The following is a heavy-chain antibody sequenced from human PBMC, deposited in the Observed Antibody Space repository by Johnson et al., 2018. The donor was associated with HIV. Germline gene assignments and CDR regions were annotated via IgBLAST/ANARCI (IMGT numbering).Heavy chain of an antibody. CDR2: INWNGGST. J-gene: IGHJ3*02. CDR1: GFTFDDYG. CDR3: AKSDYPGIAVAGSAYDDAFDI. Sequence: EVQLVESGGGVVRPGGSLRLSCAASGFTFDDYGMSWVRQAPGKGLEWVSGINWNGGSTGYADSVKGRFTISRDNAKNSLYLQMNSLRVEDTAVYYCAKSDYPGIAVAGSAYDDAFDIWGQGTMVTVSS. V-gene: IGHV3-20*04. D-gene: IGHD6-19*01.